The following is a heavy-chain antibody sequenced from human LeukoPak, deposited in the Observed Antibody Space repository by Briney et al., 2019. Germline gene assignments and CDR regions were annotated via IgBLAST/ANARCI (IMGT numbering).Heavy chain of an antibody. CDR1: GGSFSGYY. Sequence: SETLSLTCAVYGGSFSGYYWSWIRQPPGKGLEWIGEINHSGSTNYNPSLKSRVTISVDTSKNQFSLNLNSVTAADTAVYYCARERYCSGGSCYSYAYYYYYYMDVWGKGTTVTVSS. CDR3: ARERYCSGGSCYSYAYYYYYYMDV. D-gene: IGHD2-15*01. CDR2: INHSGST. V-gene: IGHV4-34*01. J-gene: IGHJ6*03.